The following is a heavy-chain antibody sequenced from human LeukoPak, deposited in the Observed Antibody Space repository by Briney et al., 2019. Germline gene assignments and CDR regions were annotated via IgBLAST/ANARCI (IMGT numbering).Heavy chain of an antibody. D-gene: IGHD6-19*01. V-gene: IGHV3-66*01. CDR2: IYSGGST. J-gene: IGHJ5*02. CDR3: ASDSSGWEAGP. Sequence: PGGSLRLSCAASGFTVSSNYMSWVRQAPGKGLEWVSVIYSGGSTYYADSVKGRFTISRDNSKNTLYLQMNSLRAEDTAVYYCASDSSGWEAGPWGQGTLVTVSS. CDR1: GFTVSSNY.